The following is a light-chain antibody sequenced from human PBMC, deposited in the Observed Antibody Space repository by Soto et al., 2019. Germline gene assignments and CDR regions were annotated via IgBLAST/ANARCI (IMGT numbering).Light chain of an antibody. J-gene: IGKJ2*01. CDR1: QSASSSY. CDR3: QQYGTSLMYT. Sequence: EIVLTQSPGTLSLSPGERATLSCRASQSASSSYLAWYQQKPGQAPRLLIHGASSRATGIPDRFSGSGSGTEFTLTISRLEPEDFAVYYCQQYGTSLMYTFGQGTKLEIK. V-gene: IGKV3-20*01. CDR2: GAS.